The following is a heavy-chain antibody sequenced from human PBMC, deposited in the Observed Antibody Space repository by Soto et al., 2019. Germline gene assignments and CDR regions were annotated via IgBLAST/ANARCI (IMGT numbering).Heavy chain of an antibody. CDR2: ISAYNGNT. D-gene: IGHD2-15*01. J-gene: IGHJ6*03. CDR1: GYTFTSYG. V-gene: IGHV1-18*01. Sequence: QVQLVQSGAEVKKPGASVKVSCKASGYTFTSYGISWVRQAPGQGLEWMEWISAYNGNTNYAQTLQGRVTMTTDTSTSTVYIELRGLRSDDTAVYYCARGRHTPRGYYYYYLDVWGKGTTVTVSS. CDR3: ARGRHTPRGYYYYYLDV.